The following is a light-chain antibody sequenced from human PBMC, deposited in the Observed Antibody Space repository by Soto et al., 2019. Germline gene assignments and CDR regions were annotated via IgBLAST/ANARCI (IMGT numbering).Light chain of an antibody. CDR1: QSVSTSS. Sequence: EIVLTQSPGTLSLSPGERATLSCRASQSVSTSSLAWYQQKPGQAPRLLIYAASSRATGIPDRFSGSGSGTDFTLIISRLEPEDFAVYYCQHYVSPFRTFCQGTNVEMK. CDR2: AAS. V-gene: IGKV3-20*01. CDR3: QHYVSPFRT. J-gene: IGKJ1*01.